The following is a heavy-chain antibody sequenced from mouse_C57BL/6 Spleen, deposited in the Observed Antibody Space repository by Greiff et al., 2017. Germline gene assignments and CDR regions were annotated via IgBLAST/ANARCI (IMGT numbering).Heavy chain of an antibody. J-gene: IGHJ3*01. Sequence: VQLVESGPGLVAPSQSLSITCTVSGFSLTSYGVSWVRQPPGKGLEWLGVIWGDGSTNYHSALISRQSISKDNSKSQVFLRLNSLQADYTATYYCAEYGNLFAYWGQVTLVTVSA. CDR1: GFSLTSYG. V-gene: IGHV2-3*01. CDR3: AEYGNLFAY. CDR2: IWGDGST. D-gene: IGHD2-10*02.